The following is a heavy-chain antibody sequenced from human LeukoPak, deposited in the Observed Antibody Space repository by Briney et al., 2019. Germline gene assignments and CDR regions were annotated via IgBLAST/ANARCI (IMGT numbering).Heavy chain of an antibody. CDR2: IYYSGST. V-gene: IGHV4-61*01. D-gene: IGHD4-17*01. CDR1: GGSISSDTCY. CDR3: ATLPDYGDYEWFDP. J-gene: IGHJ5*02. Sequence: PSQTLSLTCTVSGGSISSDTCYWSWIRQPPGKGLEWIGYIYYSGSTNYNPSLKSRVTISVDTSKNQFSLKLSSVTAADTAVYYCATLPDYGDYEWFDPWGQGTLVTVSS.